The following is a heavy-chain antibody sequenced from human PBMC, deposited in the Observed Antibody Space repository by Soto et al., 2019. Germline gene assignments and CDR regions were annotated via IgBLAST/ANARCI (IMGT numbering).Heavy chain of an antibody. CDR1: GYTFTSYA. J-gene: IGHJ3*02. CDR3: VRSKGWGVVVVAATRAPIPFDI. D-gene: IGHD2-15*01. CDR2: INAGNGNT. V-gene: IGHV1-3*01. Sequence: QVQLVQSGAEVKKPGASVKVSCKASGYTFTSYAMHWVRQAPGQRLEWMGWINAGNGNTKYSQKFQGRVTITRDTSASTAYMELSSLRSEDTAVYYCVRSKGWGVVVVAATRAPIPFDIWGQGTMVTVSS.